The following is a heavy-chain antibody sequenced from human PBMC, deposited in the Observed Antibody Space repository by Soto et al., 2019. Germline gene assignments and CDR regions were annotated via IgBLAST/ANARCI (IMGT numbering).Heavy chain of an antibody. CDR2: ISAYNGNT. V-gene: IGHV1-18*01. CDR1: GYTFTSYG. Sequence: QVQLVQSGAEVKKPGASVKVSCKASGYTFTSYGISWVRQAPGQGLEWMGWISAYNGNTNYAQKLQGRVTMTTDTSTSTADMELRSLRSDDTAVYYCARDRKTIYDILTGYYVWGQGTLVTFSA. CDR3: ARDRKTIYDILTGYYV. J-gene: IGHJ4*02. D-gene: IGHD3-9*01.